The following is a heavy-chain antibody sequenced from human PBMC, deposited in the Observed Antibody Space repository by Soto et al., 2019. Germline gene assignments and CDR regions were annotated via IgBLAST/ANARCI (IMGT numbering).Heavy chain of an antibody. J-gene: IGHJ6*02. CDR2: ISYDGSNK. Sequence: QVQLVESGGGVVQPGRSLRLSCAASGFTFSSYGMHWVRQAPGKGLEWVAVISYDGSNKYYADSVKGRFTISRDNSKNTLYLQMNSLRAEDTAVYYCAKCVGGKRGWYLYFDGMDVWGQGTTVTVSS. V-gene: IGHV3-30*18. D-gene: IGHD6-19*01. CDR3: AKCVGGKRGWYLYFDGMDV. CDR1: GFTFSSYG.